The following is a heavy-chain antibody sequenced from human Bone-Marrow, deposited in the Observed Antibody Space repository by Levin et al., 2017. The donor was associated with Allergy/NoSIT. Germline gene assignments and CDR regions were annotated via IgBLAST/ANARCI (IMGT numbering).Heavy chain of an antibody. V-gene: IGHV3-33*01. D-gene: IGHD6-13*01. Sequence: GESLKISCAASGFTFSSYGMHWVRQAPGKGLEWVAVIWYDGSNKYYADSVKGRFTISRDNSKNTLYLQMNSLRAEDTAVYYCARHGYRLLQQQPAGMDVWGQGTKVTVSS. CDR1: GFTFSSYG. CDR3: ARHGYRLLQQQPAGMDV. J-gene: IGHJ6*02. CDR2: IWYDGSNK.